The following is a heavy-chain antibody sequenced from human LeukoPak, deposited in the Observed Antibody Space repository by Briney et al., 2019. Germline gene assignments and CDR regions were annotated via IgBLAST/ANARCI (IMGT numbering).Heavy chain of an antibody. V-gene: IGHV4-59*07. CDR1: GGSITNYY. CDR3: ARRRGRYGDAFDI. D-gene: IGHD1-26*01. CDR2: IYSSGTT. Sequence: SDTLSLTCTVSGGSITNYYWNWIRQPPGKGLEWIGFIYSSGTTNYNPSLKSRLTISLDTSKNQFSLKLNSVTAADTAVYFCARRRGRYGDAFDIWGQGTMVTVSS. J-gene: IGHJ3*02.